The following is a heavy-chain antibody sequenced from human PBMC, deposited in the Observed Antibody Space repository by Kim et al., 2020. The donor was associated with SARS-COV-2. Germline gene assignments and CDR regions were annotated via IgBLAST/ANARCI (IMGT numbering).Heavy chain of an antibody. Sequence: SVKVSCKASGGTFSSYAISWVRQAPGQGLEWMGGIIPIFGTANYAQKFQGRVTITADESTSTAYMELSSLRSEDTAVYYCATSTVTTENYYYYMDVWGKGTTVTVSS. D-gene: IGHD4-17*01. J-gene: IGHJ6*03. CDR2: IIPIFGTA. V-gene: IGHV1-69*13. CDR1: GGTFSSYA. CDR3: ATSTVTTENYYYYMDV.